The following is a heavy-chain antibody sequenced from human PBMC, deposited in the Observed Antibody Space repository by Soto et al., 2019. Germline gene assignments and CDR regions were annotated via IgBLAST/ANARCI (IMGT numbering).Heavy chain of an antibody. D-gene: IGHD3-3*01. CDR1: GYTFTSYD. CDR3: ARAAYYDFWSGPTDAFDI. Sequence: ASVKVSCKASGYTFTSYDINWVRQATGQGLEWMGWMNPNSGNTGYAQKFQGRVTMTRNTSISTAYMELSSLRSEDTAVYYCARAAYYDFWSGPTDAFDIWGQGTMVTVSS. V-gene: IGHV1-8*01. CDR2: MNPNSGNT. J-gene: IGHJ3*02.